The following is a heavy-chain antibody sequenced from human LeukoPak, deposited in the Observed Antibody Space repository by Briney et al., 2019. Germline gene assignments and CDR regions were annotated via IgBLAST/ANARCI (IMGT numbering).Heavy chain of an antibody. Sequence: GGSLRLSCAASGFTFSSYWMHWVRQAPGKGLVWVSRINSDGSGTSYADSVKGRFTISRDNAKNTLYLQMNSLRAEDTAVYYCARGNEWFGEFDYWGQGTLVTVSS. J-gene: IGHJ4*02. CDR1: GFTFSSYW. V-gene: IGHV3-74*01. CDR2: INSDGSGT. CDR3: ARGNEWFGEFDY. D-gene: IGHD3-10*01.